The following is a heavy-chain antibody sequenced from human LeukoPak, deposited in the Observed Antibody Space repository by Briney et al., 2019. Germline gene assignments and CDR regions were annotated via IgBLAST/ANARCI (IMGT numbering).Heavy chain of an antibody. CDR2: IHYSGST. CDR1: GGSISSYY. J-gene: IGHJ4*02. Sequence: SETLSLTCTVSGGSISSYYWSWIRQPPGKGLEWIWYIHYSGSTNYNPSLKSRVTISVDTSKNQFSLKLSSVTAADTAVYYCARVDPDSSSTLEVFDYWGQGTLVTVSS. D-gene: IGHD6-6*01. V-gene: IGHV4-59*01. CDR3: ARVDPDSSSTLEVFDY.